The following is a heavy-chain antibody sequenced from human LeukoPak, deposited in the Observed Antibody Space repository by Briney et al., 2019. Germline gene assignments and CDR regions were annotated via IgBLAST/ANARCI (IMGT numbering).Heavy chain of an antibody. D-gene: IGHD3-22*01. Sequence: SETLSLTCAVYGGSFSGYYWTWIRQPPGRGLEWIGEINHSGSTNYNPSLKSRVTISVDTSKSQFSLKLNSVTAADTAIYYCARDYYDTSGHYPFDYWGQGTLVTVSS. CDR1: GGSFSGYY. CDR2: INHSGST. CDR3: ARDYYDTSGHYPFDY. V-gene: IGHV4-34*01. J-gene: IGHJ4*02.